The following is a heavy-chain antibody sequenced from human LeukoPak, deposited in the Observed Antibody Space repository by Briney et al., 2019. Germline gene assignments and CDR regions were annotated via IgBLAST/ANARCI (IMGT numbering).Heavy chain of an antibody. CDR3: ARRGLSRITMVRGVIGWFDP. D-gene: IGHD3-10*01. CDR1: GGSFSGYY. Sequence: PSETLSLTCAVYGGSFSGYYWSWIRQPPGKGLEWIGEINHSGSTNCNPSLKSRVTISVDTSKNQFSLKLSSVTAADTAVYYCARRGLSRITMVRGVIGWFDPWGQGTLVTVSS. V-gene: IGHV4-34*01. J-gene: IGHJ5*02. CDR2: INHSGST.